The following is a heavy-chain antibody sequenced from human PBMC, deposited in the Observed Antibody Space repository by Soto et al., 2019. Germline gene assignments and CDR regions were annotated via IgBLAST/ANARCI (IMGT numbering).Heavy chain of an antibody. D-gene: IGHD1-1*01. CDR2: ISWNSAST. J-gene: IGHJ4*02. CDR1: GFTYEDFA. CDR3: ATEGAKTTWNFDY. V-gene: IGHV3-9*01. Sequence: EVQLVESGGGLVEPGKSLRLSCVVSGFTYEDFAMHWVRQAPGKGLEWVSGISWNSASTGYADSVTGRFTISRDNAKNSLYLQMRNLTGDDTAMYYCATEGAKTTWNFDYWGQGTVVTVSS.